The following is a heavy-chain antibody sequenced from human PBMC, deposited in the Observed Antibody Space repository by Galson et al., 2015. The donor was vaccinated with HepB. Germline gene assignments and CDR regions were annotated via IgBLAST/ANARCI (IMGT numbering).Heavy chain of an antibody. D-gene: IGHD4-17*01. CDR1: GFTFSSYA. CDR3: AKDDDYAEYGYYFDH. Sequence: SLRLSCAASGFTFSSYAMNWVRQAPGKGLEWVSGVGARGTYTYYADSVKGRFTVSRDNSKNTLYLQMNSPRAEDTALYYCAKDDDYAEYGYYFDHWGQGTLVTVSS. CDR2: VGARGTYT. V-gene: IGHV3-23*01. J-gene: IGHJ4*02.